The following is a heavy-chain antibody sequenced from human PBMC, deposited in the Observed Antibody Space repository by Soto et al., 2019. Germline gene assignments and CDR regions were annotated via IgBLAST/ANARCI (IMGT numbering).Heavy chain of an antibody. Sequence: QLQLQESGPGLVKPSETLSLTCTVSGGSISSSSYYWGWIRQPPGKGLEWIGSIYYSGSTYYNPSLKSRVTISVDTSKNQFSLKLSSVTAADTAVYYCARHAQQPNRNWFDPWGQGTLVTVSS. CDR1: GGSISSSSYY. CDR3: ARHAQQPNRNWFDP. CDR2: IYYSGST. J-gene: IGHJ5*02. D-gene: IGHD5-18*01. V-gene: IGHV4-39*01.